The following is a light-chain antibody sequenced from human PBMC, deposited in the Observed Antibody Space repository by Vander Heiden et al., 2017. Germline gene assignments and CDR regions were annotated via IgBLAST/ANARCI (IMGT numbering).Light chain of an antibody. V-gene: IGLV2-23*02. CDR1: RSDIRTYHL. CDR2: EVS. Sequence: QSALTQPASVSGSPGQSITIPCTGTRSDIRTYHLVSWYQQHPGKAAKLMIHEVSKRPSGVSNRFSGSKSGSTASLTISVLQAEDEADYYCCSYATGSTLVFGTGTKVTVL. J-gene: IGLJ1*01. CDR3: CSYATGSTLV.